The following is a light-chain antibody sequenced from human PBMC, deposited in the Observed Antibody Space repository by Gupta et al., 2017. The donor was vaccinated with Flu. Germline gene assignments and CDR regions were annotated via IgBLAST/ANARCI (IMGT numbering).Light chain of an antibody. CDR2: YDD. CDR3: ATWDDTLNAVL. CDR1: SSNIGSNA. J-gene: IGLJ2*01. Sequence: QSVLTPPRSVSEAHRQRVTISGSGSSSNIGSNAVNWYQHLPCKAPKLVIYYDDLLPSGVSDRFSGSKSGTSASLAISGLQSEDEADYYCATWDDTLNAVLFGGGTKLTVL. V-gene: IGLV1-36*01.